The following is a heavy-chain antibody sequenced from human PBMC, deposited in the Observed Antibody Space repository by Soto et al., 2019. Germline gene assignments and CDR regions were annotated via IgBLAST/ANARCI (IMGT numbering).Heavy chain of an antibody. J-gene: IGHJ6*02. D-gene: IGHD6-6*01. V-gene: IGHV4-34*01. Sequence: SETLSLTCAVYGGSFSGYYWSWIRQPPGKGLEWIGEINHSGSTNYNPSLKSRVTISVDTSKNQFSLKLSSVTAADTAVYYCARGDVGSSGYYYYYYGMDVWGQGTTVTVSS. CDR2: INHSGST. CDR3: ARGDVGSSGYYYYYYGMDV. CDR1: GGSFSGYY.